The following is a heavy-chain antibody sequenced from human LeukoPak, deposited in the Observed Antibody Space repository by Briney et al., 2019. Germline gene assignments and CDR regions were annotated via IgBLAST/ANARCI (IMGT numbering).Heavy chain of an antibody. D-gene: IGHD4-23*01. V-gene: IGHV1-3*01. CDR2: VNAGNGNT. Sequence: GASVKVSCKASEYAFTNYVIQWVRQAPGQRLEWMGWVNAGNGNTRYSPKFQGRVTMTRDTSTSTVYMELSSLRSEDTAVYYCARAFSRWSLAFDIWGQGTMVTVSS. CDR3: ARAFSRWSLAFDI. J-gene: IGHJ3*02. CDR1: EYAFTNYV.